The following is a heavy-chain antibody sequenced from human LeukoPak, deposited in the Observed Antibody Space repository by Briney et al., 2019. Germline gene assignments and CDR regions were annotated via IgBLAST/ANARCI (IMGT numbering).Heavy chain of an antibody. V-gene: IGHV3-23*01. CDR2: VSGNGLKT. D-gene: IGHD2-2*01. Sequence: GGSLRLSCAASGFTFSRYYMSWVRQIPGKGLEWVSGVSGNGLKTFYADSERGRFTISRDNSKKTVDLQMNNLRVEDSAIFYCAKIVVPAAYYFYGMDVWGPGTTVTVSS. CDR1: GFTFSRYY. CDR3: AKIVVPAAYYFYGMDV. J-gene: IGHJ6*02.